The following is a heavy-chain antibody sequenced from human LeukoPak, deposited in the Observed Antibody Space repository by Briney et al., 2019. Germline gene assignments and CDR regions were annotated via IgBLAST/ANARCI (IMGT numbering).Heavy chain of an antibody. CDR3: ARGLRLRYCSSTSCSIFDY. V-gene: IGHV4-34*01. Sequence: SETLSLTCTVSGGSISGYYWSWIRQPPGKGLEWIGEINHSGSTNYNPSLKSRVTISVDTSKNQFSLKLSSVTAADTAVYYCARGLRLRYCSSTSCSIFDYWGQGTLVTVSS. CDR2: INHSGST. J-gene: IGHJ4*02. D-gene: IGHD2-2*01. CDR1: GGSISGYY.